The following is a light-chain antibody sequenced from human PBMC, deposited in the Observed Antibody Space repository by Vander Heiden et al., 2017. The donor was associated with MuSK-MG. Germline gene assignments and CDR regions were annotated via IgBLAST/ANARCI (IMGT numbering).Light chain of an antibody. V-gene: IGLV3-25*03. Sequence: SYELTQSPAVSVFPGQTARITCSGDGLPKEHVYCFQQRAGHAPLLVIFNGTERPSGIPERFSGSTSGTSVTLTIRGVQAEDEADYYCQSSDSSGTFHVVFGGGTKLTVL. J-gene: IGLJ2*01. CDR3: QSSDSSGTFHVV. CDR2: NGT. CDR1: GLPKEH.